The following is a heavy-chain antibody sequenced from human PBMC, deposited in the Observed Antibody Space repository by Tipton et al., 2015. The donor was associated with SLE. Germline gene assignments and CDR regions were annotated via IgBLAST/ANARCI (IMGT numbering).Heavy chain of an antibody. V-gene: IGHV4-59*08. D-gene: IGHD2-2*01. CDR1: GVSISSYY. Sequence: PSLTCTVSGVSISSYYWSWIRQPPGKGLEWIAFIFYSGTTSYNPSLKSRVTISGDTSKNQLSLKLSSVTAADTAVYYCARHYAFTFDYWGRGALVTVSS. J-gene: IGHJ4*02. CDR2: IFYSGTT. CDR3: ARHYAFTFDY.